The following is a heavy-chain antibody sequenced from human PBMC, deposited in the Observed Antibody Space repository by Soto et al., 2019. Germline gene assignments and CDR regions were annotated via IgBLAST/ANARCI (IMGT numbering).Heavy chain of an antibody. V-gene: IGHV3-23*01. J-gene: IGHJ4*02. CDR3: ARRGSGSYYDY. Sequence: EVQLLESGGGLVQPGGSPRLSCAASGFTFSSYAMNWVRQAPGKGLEWVSVISGSGDSTYYADSVKGRFTISRDNSKNTLYLQMNSLRAEDTAVYYCARRGSGSYYDYWGQGTLVTVSS. D-gene: IGHD1-26*01. CDR2: ISGSGDST. CDR1: GFTFSSYA.